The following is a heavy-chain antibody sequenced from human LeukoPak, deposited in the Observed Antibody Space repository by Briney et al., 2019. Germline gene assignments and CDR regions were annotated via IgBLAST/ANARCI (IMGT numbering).Heavy chain of an antibody. D-gene: IGHD2-15*01. J-gene: IGHJ4*02. V-gene: IGHV3-7*01. Sequence: GSLRLSCTASGFTFSSYWMTWVRQAPGKGLEWVANIEPAGSATYYVDSVKGRFTISRDNAKNLLYLQMNSLRAEDSAVYHCGRFGYVAAVDSWGQGALVTVSS. CDR3: GRFGYVAAVDS. CDR1: GFTFSSYW. CDR2: IEPAGSAT.